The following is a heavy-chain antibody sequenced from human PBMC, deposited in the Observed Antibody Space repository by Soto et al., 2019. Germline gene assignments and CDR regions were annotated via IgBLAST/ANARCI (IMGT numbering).Heavy chain of an antibody. Sequence: PAGSLTLSCAASGVSFSTYAMSWVRQSPGKGLEWVSSISDSGGSTYYADSVKRRFTTSRDNYKNTLYVQMTSLRAEDTALYYCANPDHGSGSCFDSWGQGTLVTVSS. J-gene: IGHJ5*01. CDR1: GVSFSTYA. CDR2: ISDSGGST. D-gene: IGHD3-10*01. CDR3: ANPDHGSGSCFDS. V-gene: IGHV3-23*01.